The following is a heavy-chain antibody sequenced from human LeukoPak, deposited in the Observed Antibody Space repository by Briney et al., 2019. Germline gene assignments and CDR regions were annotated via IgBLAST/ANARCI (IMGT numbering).Heavy chain of an antibody. J-gene: IGHJ2*01. CDR2: ISGSGGST. D-gene: IGHD2-2*01. CDR1: GFTFSSYA. Sequence: GGSLRLSCAASGFTFSSYAMSWVRQAPGKGLEWVSAISGSGGSTYYADSVKGRFTISRDNSKNTLYLQMNSLRAEDTAVYYCANPYCSSTSCHYWYFDLWGRGTLVTVSS. V-gene: IGHV3-23*01. CDR3: ANPYCSSTSCHYWYFDL.